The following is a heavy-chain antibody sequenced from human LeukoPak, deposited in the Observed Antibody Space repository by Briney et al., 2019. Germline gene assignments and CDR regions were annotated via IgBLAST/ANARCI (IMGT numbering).Heavy chain of an antibody. Sequence: GGSLRLSCAASGFIFRNAWMTWVRQAPGKGLEWVAVIWYDGSNKYYADSVKGRFTISRDNSKSTLYLQMNSLRAEDTAVYYCARDPARLSTVVTPDYWGQGTLVTVSS. D-gene: IGHD4-23*01. CDR2: IWYDGSNK. CDR3: ARDPARLSTVVTPDY. CDR1: GFIFRNAW. V-gene: IGHV3-33*08. J-gene: IGHJ4*02.